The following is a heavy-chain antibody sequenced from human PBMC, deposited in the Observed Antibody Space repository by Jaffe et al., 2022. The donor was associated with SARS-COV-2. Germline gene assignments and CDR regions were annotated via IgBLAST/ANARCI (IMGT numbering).Heavy chain of an antibody. CDR3: ARTIVNTGVFDP. J-gene: IGHJ5*02. Sequence: QVQLVQSGAEVKKPGASVKVSCKASGYTFTSYDINWVRQATGQGLEWMGWMNPNSGNTGYAQKFQGRVTMTRDTAISTAYMELSSLRSEDTAVYYCARTIVNTGVFDPWGQGTLVTVSS. CDR2: MNPNSGNT. D-gene: IGHD4-17*01. V-gene: IGHV1-8*01. CDR1: GYTFTSYD.